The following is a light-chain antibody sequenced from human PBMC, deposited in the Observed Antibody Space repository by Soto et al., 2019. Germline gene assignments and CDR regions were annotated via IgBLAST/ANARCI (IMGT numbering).Light chain of an antibody. CDR2: DTN. Sequence: QAVVTQEPSLTVSPGGTVSLTCGSSTGAVTSDHFPYWFQQKPGQAPRTLIYDTNNKQSWTPARFSGSLVGGKAALTLSGAQPEDDAEYYCLLYYGGPRVFGGGTKLTVL. CDR3: LLYYGGPRV. CDR1: TGAVTSDHF. J-gene: IGLJ3*02. V-gene: IGLV7-46*01.